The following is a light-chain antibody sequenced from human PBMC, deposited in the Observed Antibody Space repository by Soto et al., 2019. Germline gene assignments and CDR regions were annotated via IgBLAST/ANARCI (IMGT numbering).Light chain of an antibody. Sequence: VLTQPPSASGTPGQRVTISCSGSRSNIGNNDVCWYQQLPGATPKLLIYSNNQGPSGVPDRFSGSKSGTPASLVISGLRSEDEADYYCAAWDDNLSGVIFGGGTKVTVL. J-gene: IGLJ2*01. CDR1: RSNIGNND. V-gene: IGLV1-47*02. CDR3: AAWDDNLSGVI. CDR2: SNN.